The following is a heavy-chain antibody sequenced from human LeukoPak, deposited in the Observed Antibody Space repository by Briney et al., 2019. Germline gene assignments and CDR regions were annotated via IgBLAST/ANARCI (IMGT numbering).Heavy chain of an antibody. CDR2: ISYDGSKK. J-gene: IGHJ6*03. D-gene: IGHD3-16*01. CDR1: GFTFGSYS. Sequence: GGSLRLSCAASGFTFGSYSMHWVRQAPGKGLEWVAFISYDGSKKYYADSVKGRFTISRDNSKNTLYLQMNSLRVEDTAVYYCAKPAYAGYYYYMDVWGKGTTVTVSS. CDR3: AKPAYAGYYYYMDV. V-gene: IGHV3-30*04.